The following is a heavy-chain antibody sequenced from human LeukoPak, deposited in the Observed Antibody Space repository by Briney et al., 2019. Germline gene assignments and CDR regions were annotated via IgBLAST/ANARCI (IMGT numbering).Heavy chain of an antibody. Sequence: SETLSLTCTVSGGSISSGSYYWSWIRQPAGKGLEWIGRIYTSGSTNYNPSLKSRVTISVDTSKNQFSLKLSSVTAADTAVYYCARDREPPRQPDYLFDYWGQGTLVTVSS. CDR3: ARDREPPRQPDYLFDY. J-gene: IGHJ4*02. CDR2: IYTSGST. D-gene: IGHD1-26*01. CDR1: GGSISSGSYY. V-gene: IGHV4-61*02.